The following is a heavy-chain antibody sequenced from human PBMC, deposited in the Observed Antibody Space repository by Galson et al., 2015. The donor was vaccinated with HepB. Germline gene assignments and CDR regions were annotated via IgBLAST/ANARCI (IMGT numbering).Heavy chain of an antibody. CDR3: TTAQYYYDSSGYYSADY. V-gene: IGHV3-15*01. CDR2: IKSKTDGGTT. Sequence: SLRLSCAASGFTFSNAWMSWVRQAPGKGLEWVGRIKSKTDGGTTDYAAPVKGRFTISRDDSKNTLYLQMNSLKTEDTAVYYCTTAQYYYDSSGYYSADYWGQGTLVTVSS. D-gene: IGHD3-22*01. J-gene: IGHJ4*02. CDR1: GFTFSNAW.